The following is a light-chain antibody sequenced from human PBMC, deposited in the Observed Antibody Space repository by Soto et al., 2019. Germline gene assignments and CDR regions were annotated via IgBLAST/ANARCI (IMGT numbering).Light chain of an antibody. V-gene: IGKV3-20*01. CDR1: QSVSSSY. J-gene: IGKJ1*01. Sequence: EIVLTQSPGTLSLSPGDRATLSCRASQSVSSSYLAWYQQKPGQAPRLLIYGASNLQSGVPSRFSGSGSGTDFTLTITSLQPEDFATYYCQQSFTIPRTFGQGTRVEIQ. CDR3: QQSFTIPRT. CDR2: GAS.